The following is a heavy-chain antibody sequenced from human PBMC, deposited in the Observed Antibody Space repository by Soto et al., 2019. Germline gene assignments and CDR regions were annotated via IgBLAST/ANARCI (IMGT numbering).Heavy chain of an antibody. CDR1: GGSISSYY. D-gene: IGHD6-13*01. CDR2: IYYSGST. CDR3: ARVGGDIAAAAVNWFDP. Sequence: QVQLQESGPGLVKPSETLSLTCTVSGGSISSYYWSWIRQPPGKGLEWIGYIYYSGSTNYNPSLKSRVTISVDTSKNQFSLKLSSVTAADTAVYYCARVGGDIAAAAVNWFDPWGQGTLVTVSS. V-gene: IGHV4-59*01. J-gene: IGHJ5*02.